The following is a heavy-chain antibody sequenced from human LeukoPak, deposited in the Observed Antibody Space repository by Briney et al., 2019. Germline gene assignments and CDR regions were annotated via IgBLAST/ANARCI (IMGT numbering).Heavy chain of an antibody. CDR2: IYYSGST. V-gene: IGHV4-59*01. J-gene: IGHJ4*02. D-gene: IGHD6-6*01. CDR3: ARLKQLVSWVDY. CDR1: GGSISSYY. Sequence: PSETLSLTCTVSGGSISSYYWSWIRQPPGKGLEWIGYIYYSGSTNYNPSLKSRATISVDTSKNQFSLKLSSVTAADTAVYYCARLKQLVSWVDYWGQGTLVTVSS.